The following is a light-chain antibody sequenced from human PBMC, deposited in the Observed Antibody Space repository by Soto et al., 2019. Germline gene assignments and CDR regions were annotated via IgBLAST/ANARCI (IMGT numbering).Light chain of an antibody. Sequence: QSALTQPPSASGSPGQSVTISCTGTSSDVGAYNYVSWYRQHPGKAPKLLIFEVNSRPSGVPDRFSGSESGNTASLTVSGLQAEDESHYYCSSYAGSNTWVFGGGTKVTVL. J-gene: IGLJ3*02. CDR3: SSYAGSNTWV. CDR1: SSDVGAYNY. CDR2: EVN. V-gene: IGLV2-8*01.